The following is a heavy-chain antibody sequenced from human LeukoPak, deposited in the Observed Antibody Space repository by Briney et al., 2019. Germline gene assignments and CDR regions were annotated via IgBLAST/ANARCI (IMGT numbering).Heavy chain of an antibody. V-gene: IGHV1-2*02. CDR3: VRDTVVTAGRGWDWFDP. J-gene: IGHJ5*02. Sequence: GASVKVSCKASGYTFTGYYMHWVRQAPGQGLEWMGWINPNSGGTNYAQKFQGRVTMTTDTSTSTAYMELRSLRSDDTAVYYCVRDTVVTAGRGWDWFDPWGQGTLVTVSS. D-gene: IGHD2-21*02. CDR1: GYTFTGYY. CDR2: INPNSGGT.